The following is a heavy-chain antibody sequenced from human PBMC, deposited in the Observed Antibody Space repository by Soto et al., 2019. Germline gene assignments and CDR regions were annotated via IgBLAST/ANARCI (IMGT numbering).Heavy chain of an antibody. Sequence: SQTLSLTCALSGARVSTNSATWNWLRQSPSRGLEWLGRTYSRSKWYTDYAISVKGRITITPDTSKSHFSLQLNSVTPEDTAVYYCARSGYFDDSEKSFGLDVWGQGTTVTVSS. J-gene: IGHJ6*02. CDR1: GARVSTNSAT. V-gene: IGHV6-1*01. CDR2: TYSRSKWYT. D-gene: IGHD3-22*01. CDR3: ARSGYFDDSEKSFGLDV.